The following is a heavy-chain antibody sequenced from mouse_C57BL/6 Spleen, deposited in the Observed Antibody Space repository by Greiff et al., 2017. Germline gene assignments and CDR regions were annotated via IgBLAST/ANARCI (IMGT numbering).Heavy chain of an antibody. D-gene: IGHD1-1*01. V-gene: IGHV1-50*01. CDR3: ARGYGSSYWYCDG. J-gene: IGHJ1*03. CDR1: GFTFTSYW. Sequence: QVHVKQSGAELVKPGASVKLSCKASGFTFTSYWMQWVKQRPGQGLEWIGEIDPSDSCTNSNQKFKGKATLTVDTSSSTAYMQLSSLTSEDSAVYDCARGYGSSYWYCDGGGTGTTVTVSS. CDR2: IDPSDSCT.